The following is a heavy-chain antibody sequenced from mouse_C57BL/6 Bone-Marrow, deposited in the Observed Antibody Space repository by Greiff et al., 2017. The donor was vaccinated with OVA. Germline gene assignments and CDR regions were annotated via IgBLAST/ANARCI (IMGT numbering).Heavy chain of an antibody. CDR2: IHPNSGST. CDR1: GYTFTSYW. Sequence: QVQLQQPGAELVKPGASVKLSCKASGYTFTSYWMHWVKQRPGQGLEWIGMIHPNSGSTNYNEKLKSKATLTVDKSSSTAYMQLSSLTSEDSAVYYCARIYYDYDWYFDVWGTGTTVTVSS. D-gene: IGHD2-4*01. CDR3: ARIYYDYDWYFDV. V-gene: IGHV1-64*01. J-gene: IGHJ1*03.